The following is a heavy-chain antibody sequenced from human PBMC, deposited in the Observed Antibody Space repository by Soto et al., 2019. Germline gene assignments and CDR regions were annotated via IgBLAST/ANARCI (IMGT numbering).Heavy chain of an antibody. CDR1: GFTFDDYA. V-gene: IGHV3-9*01. CDR3: AKDIVGCLAQPDMDV. J-gene: IGHJ6*02. CDR2: ISWNSGSI. D-gene: IGHD3-3*02. Sequence: SLRLSCAASGFTFDDYAMHWVRQAPGKGLEWVSGISWNSGSIGHADSVKGRFTISRDNAKNSVYLQMNSLRAEDTALYYGAKDIVGCLAQPDMDVWGQGTTVTVSS.